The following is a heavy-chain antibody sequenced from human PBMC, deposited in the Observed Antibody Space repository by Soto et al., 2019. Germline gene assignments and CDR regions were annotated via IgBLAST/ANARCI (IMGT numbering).Heavy chain of an antibody. Sequence: GGSLRLSCAASGFTFSSHWMHWVRQVPGKGLVWVSAISGSGGSTYYADSVKGRFTISSDNAKNSLYLQMNSLRVEDTAVYYCARVSSDDILTGSCGVFDIWGQGTMVSDSS. V-gene: IGHV3-23*01. J-gene: IGHJ3*02. CDR3: ARVSSDDILTGSCGVFDI. CDR1: GFTFSSHW. D-gene: IGHD3-9*01. CDR2: ISGSGGST.